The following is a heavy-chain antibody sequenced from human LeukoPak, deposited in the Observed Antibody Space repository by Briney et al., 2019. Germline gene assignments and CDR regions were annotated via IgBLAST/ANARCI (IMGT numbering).Heavy chain of an antibody. CDR1: GHTFTRFF. D-gene: IGHD1-26*01. V-gene: IGHV1-46*01. CDR3: ARAPYSGINPPFDY. J-gene: IGHJ4*02. CDR2: INPSGGTT. Sequence: ASVKVSCKASGHTFTRFFIHWVRRAPGQGLEWMGTINPSGGTTSYAQKFQGTVTMTRDTSTSTVYMDLSSLRSEDTAVYYCARAPYSGINPPFDYCGQGTLVIVSS.